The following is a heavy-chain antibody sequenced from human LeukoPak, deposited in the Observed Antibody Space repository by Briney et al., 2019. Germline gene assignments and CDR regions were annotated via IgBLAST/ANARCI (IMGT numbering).Heavy chain of an antibody. CDR2: IYYSGST. D-gene: IGHD5-18*01. CDR3: ARRTWIQTANFDY. J-gene: IGHJ4*02. V-gene: IGHV4-59*01. CDR1: GGSISSYY. Sequence: SETLSLTCTVSGGSISSYYWSWIRQPPGKGLEWIGYIYYSGSTNYNPSLKSRVTISVDTSKNQFSLKLSSVTAADTAVYYCARRTWIQTANFDYWGQGTLVTVSS.